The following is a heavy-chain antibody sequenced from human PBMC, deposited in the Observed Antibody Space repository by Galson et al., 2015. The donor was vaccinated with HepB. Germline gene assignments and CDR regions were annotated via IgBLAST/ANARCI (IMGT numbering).Heavy chain of an antibody. CDR3: ARDPRVLVVIYYFDY. D-gene: IGHD4/OR15-4a*01. Sequence: SLRLSCAASGFTFSSYAMHWVRQAPGKGLEWVAVISYDGSNKYYADSVKGRFTISRDNSKNTLYLQMNSLRAEDTAVYYCARDPRVLVVIYYFDYWGQGTLVTVSS. CDR2: ISYDGSNK. CDR1: GFTFSSYA. J-gene: IGHJ4*02. V-gene: IGHV3-30*04.